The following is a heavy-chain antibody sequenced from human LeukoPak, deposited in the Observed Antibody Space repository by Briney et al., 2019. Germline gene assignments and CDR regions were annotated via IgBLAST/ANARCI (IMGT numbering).Heavy chain of an antibody. V-gene: IGHV4-39*01. J-gene: IGHJ4*02. CDR1: GGSISNSSYY. CDR2: IYYSGSA. CDR3: ARHWVVTPNY. D-gene: IGHD4-23*01. Sequence: SETLSLTCIVSGGSISNSSYYWGWIRQPPGKGLEWIGSIYYSGSAYYNPSLKSRVTISVDTSKNQFSLKLTSVSAADTAVYYCARHWVVTPNYWGQGTLVTVSS.